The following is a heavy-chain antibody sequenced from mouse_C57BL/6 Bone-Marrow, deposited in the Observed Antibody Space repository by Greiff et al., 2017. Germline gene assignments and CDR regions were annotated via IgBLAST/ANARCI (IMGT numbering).Heavy chain of an antibody. CDR1: GFTFSDYG. CDR3: ARDYSNYVGGAMDY. V-gene: IGHV5-17*01. Sequence: EVQVVESGGGLVKPGGSLKLSCAASGFTFSDYGMHWVRQAPEKGLEWVAYISSGSSTIYYADTVKGRFTITIYNAKNTRFLQMTSRRSEVTAMYYCARDYSNYVGGAMDYWGQGTSVTVSS. J-gene: IGHJ4*01. CDR2: ISSGSSTI. D-gene: IGHD2-5*01.